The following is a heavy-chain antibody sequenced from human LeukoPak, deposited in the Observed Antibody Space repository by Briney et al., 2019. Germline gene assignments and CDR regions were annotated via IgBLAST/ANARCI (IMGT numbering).Heavy chain of an antibody. D-gene: IGHD2-2*01. Sequence: GGSLRLSCAASGFTFSNYSMNWVRQAPGKGLEWVSYISRASSTIYYADSVKGRFTISRDNAKNTLYLQMNSLRAEDTAVYYCASRVVPAALTDYWGQGTLVTVSS. CDR2: ISRASSTI. CDR3: ASRVVPAALTDY. CDR1: GFTFSNYS. J-gene: IGHJ4*02. V-gene: IGHV3-48*04.